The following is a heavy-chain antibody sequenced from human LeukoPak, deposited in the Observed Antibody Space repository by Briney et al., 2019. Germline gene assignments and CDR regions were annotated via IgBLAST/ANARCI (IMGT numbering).Heavy chain of an antibody. CDR1: GFTFSSYG. CDR2: IWYDGSNK. CDR3: ATPYGSGSYAYSN. J-gene: IGHJ4*02. Sequence: GGSLRLSCAASGFTFSSYGMHWVRQAPGKGLEWVAVIWYDGSNKYYADSVKGRFTISRDNSKNTLYLQMNSLRAEDTAVYYCATPYGSGSYAYSNWGQGTLVTVSS. D-gene: IGHD3-10*01. V-gene: IGHV3-33*01.